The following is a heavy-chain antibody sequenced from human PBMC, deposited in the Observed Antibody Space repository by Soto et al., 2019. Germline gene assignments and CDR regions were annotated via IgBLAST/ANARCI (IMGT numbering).Heavy chain of an antibody. J-gene: IGHJ5*02. CDR2: ISYSGNT. CDR3: ARGGPTGGSYKYNWFDP. V-gene: IGHV4-30-4*01. CDR1: GGSISSGDFY. D-gene: IGHD2-15*01. Sequence: SETLSLTCTVSGGSISSGDFYWSWIRQPPGRGLEWIGYISYSGNTYYNTSLKSRVTISVDTSKNQFPLKLNSVTAADTAVYYCARGGPTGGSYKYNWFDPWGQGTLVTVSS.